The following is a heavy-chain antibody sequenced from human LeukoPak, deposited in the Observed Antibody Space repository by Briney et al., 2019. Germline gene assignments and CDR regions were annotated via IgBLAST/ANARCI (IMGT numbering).Heavy chain of an antibody. J-gene: IGHJ4*02. Sequence: SQTLSLTCAISGDSVSTNSVAWNWIRQSPSRGLEWPGRTYYRSKWYNDYAVAVKSRLSINPDTSKNQFSLQLNSVTPEDTAVYYCARGPFSAGFDSWGQGTLVTVSS. V-gene: IGHV6-1*01. CDR2: TYYRSKWYN. CDR1: GDSVSTNSVA. CDR3: ARGPFSAGFDS. D-gene: IGHD6-13*01.